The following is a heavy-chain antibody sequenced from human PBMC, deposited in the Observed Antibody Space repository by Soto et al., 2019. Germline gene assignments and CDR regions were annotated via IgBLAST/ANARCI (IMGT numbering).Heavy chain of an antibody. J-gene: IGHJ6*02. CDR3: AGRSSGTDRYEAVAM. V-gene: IGHV1-3*01. D-gene: IGHD3-22*01. CDR2: VKGANGVT. Sequence: QVQLVQSGAEVKPPGASVKVSCRTSGYTFNADALHWVRQAPGQGLEWMGWVKGANGVTKFSQKFQGRVTITRDKVATTTSSELSNLGSEDTTVYFCAGRSSGTDRYEAVAMWGQWTAVTVAS. CDR1: GYTFNADA.